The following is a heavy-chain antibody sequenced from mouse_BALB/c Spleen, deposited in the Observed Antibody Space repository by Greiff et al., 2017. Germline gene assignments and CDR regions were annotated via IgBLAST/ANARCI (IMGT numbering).Heavy chain of an antibody. Sequence: EVKLMESGGGLVQPGGSLKLSCAASGFTFSSYGMSWVRQTPDKRLELVATINSNGGSTYYPDSVKGRFTISRDNAKNTLYLQMSSLKSEDTAMYYCARDSRYGNLDYWGQGTTLTVSS. J-gene: IGHJ2*01. CDR2: INSNGGST. V-gene: IGHV5-6-3*01. CDR1: GFTFSSYG. D-gene: IGHD2-10*02. CDR3: ARDSRYGNLDY.